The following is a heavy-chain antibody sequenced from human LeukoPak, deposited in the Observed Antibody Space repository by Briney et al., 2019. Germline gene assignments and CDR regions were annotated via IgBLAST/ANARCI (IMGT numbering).Heavy chain of an antibody. V-gene: IGHV4-59*08. D-gene: IGHD3/OR15-3a*01. J-gene: IGHJ5*02. CDR2: IFSSGII. CDR3: ARGHYDLNL. Sequence: PSETLSLTCTVSGGSISNYYWTWIRQPPGKGLEWIGYIFSSGIINYNPSLKSRVTISVDTSNNQFSLKLTSVTAADTAVYYCARGHYDLNLWGQGTLVTVSS. CDR1: GGSISNYY.